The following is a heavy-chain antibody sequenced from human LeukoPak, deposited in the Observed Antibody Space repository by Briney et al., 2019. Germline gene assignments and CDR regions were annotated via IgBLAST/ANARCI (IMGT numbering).Heavy chain of an antibody. CDR1: GFTFDDYA. CDR3: AKGGKFGYDSSGYYC. V-gene: IGHV3-9*01. J-gene: IGHJ4*02. CDR2: ISWNSGSI. Sequence: GGSLRLSCAASGFTFDDYAMHWVRQAPGKGLEWVSGISWNSGSIGYADSVKGRFTISRDNAKNSLYLQMNSLRAEDTALYYCAKGGKFGYDSSGYYCWGQGTLATVSS. D-gene: IGHD3-22*01.